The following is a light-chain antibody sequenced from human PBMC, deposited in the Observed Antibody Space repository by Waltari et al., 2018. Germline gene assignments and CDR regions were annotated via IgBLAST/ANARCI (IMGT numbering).Light chain of an antibody. V-gene: IGLV3-1*01. CDR1: QLGNTY. J-gene: IGLJ1*01. Sequence: YDLTQPPSVSVSPGQTASITCSGDQLGNTYVSWDQQKPGQSPVLVIYRDSQRPSGIPQRFSGSNSANTGTLTISGTQVMDEADYYCLAWDTTTARYVFGTGTKVSVL. CDR3: LAWDTTTARYV. CDR2: RDS.